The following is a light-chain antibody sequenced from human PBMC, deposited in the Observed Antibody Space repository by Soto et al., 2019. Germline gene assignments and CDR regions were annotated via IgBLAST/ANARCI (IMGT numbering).Light chain of an antibody. J-gene: IGKJ4*01. CDR2: EVS. CDR3: MQSIQLPIT. Sequence: DVVLTQTPRSLSVTPGQPASISCKSSQSLLYSDGRTYVYWYLQKPGQPPQLLIHEVSNRFSGVPERFSGSGSWTDFTLKISRVEAEDVGVYYCMQSIQLPITFGGGTNVEIK. CDR1: QSLLYSDGRTY. V-gene: IGKV2D-29*01.